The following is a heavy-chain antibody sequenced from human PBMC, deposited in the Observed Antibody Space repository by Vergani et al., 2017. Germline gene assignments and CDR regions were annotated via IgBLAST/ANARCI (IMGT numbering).Heavy chain of an antibody. CDR1: GYSFTNYW. J-gene: IGHJ4*02. D-gene: IGHD4-23*01. CDR3: ASHPLRWGSFQY. CDR2: IDPGDSYT. V-gene: IGHV5-10-1*03. Sequence: EVQLVQSGAEVKKPGESLRISCKGSGYSFTNYWISWVRQMPGKGLEWMGRIDPGDSYTNYSPSFQGHVTISAAKSISTAYLQWSSLKASDTAMYDCASHPLRWGSFQYWGQGTLVTVSS.